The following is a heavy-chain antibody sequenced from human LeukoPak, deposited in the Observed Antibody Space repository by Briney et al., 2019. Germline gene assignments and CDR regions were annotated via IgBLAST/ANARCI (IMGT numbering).Heavy chain of an antibody. Sequence: GGSLRLSCAASGFTVSSNYMSWVRQAPGKGLEWVSVIYSGGSTSYADSMKGQFAISRDNSKSTLYLQMNSLRAEDTAVYYCAKDQRYCSGGSCRTHFDYWGQGTLVTVSS. CDR3: AKDQRYCSGGSCRTHFDY. CDR1: GFTVSSNY. D-gene: IGHD2-15*01. V-gene: IGHV3-53*01. J-gene: IGHJ4*02. CDR2: IYSGGST.